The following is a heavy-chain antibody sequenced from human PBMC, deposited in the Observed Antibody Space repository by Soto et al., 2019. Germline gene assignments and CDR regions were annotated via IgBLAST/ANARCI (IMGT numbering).Heavy chain of an antibody. V-gene: IGHV5-10-1*01. D-gene: IGHD2-15*01. J-gene: IGHJ6*02. CDR3: ARLGVVVVAATPRSYYYYYGMDV. CDR1: GYSFTSYW. Sequence: GESLKISCKGSGYSFTSYWISWVRQMPGKGLEWMGRIDPSDSYTNYSPSFQGHVTISADKSISTAYLQWSSLKASDTAMYYCARLGVVVVAATPRSYYYYYGMDVWGQGTTVTVSS. CDR2: IDPSDSYT.